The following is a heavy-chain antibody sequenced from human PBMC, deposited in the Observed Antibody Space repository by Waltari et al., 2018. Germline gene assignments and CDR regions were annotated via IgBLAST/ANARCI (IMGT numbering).Heavy chain of an antibody. CDR2: IKQDGSEK. V-gene: IGHV3-7*01. D-gene: IGHD2-21*02. Sequence: EVQLVESGGGLVQPGGSLRLSCAASGFTFSSYWMSWVRQAPGKGLEWVANIKQDGSEKYYADSVKGRFTISRDNAKNALYLQMNSLRAEDTAVYYCARAGPRGDPNLFDYWGQGTLVTVSS. CDR3: ARAGPRGDPNLFDY. CDR1: GFTFSSYW. J-gene: IGHJ4*02.